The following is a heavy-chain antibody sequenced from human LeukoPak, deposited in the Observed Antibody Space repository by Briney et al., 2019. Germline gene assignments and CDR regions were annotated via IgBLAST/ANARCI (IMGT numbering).Heavy chain of an antibody. J-gene: IGHJ4*02. Sequence: GGSLRLSCEASGFTFSSYAMSWVRQAPGEGLEWVSAISGSGGSTYYADSVKGRFTISRDNSKKTLYLQMESLRAEDTAAYYCAKDTGSSWYGGSFDYWGQGTLVTVSS. CDR3: AKDTGSSWYGGSFDY. V-gene: IGHV3-23*01. D-gene: IGHD6-13*01. CDR1: GFTFSSYA. CDR2: ISGSGGST.